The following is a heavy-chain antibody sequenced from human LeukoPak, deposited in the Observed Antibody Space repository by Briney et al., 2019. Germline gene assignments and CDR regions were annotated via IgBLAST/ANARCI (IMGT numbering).Heavy chain of an antibody. Sequence: PSETLSLTCTVSGVSISSYYWSWVRQPAGKELEWIGRIYASGKTDYNPYTPSLRSRVIVSLDTSKNQFSLFLTSVTAADTAMYYCARSFSDRYYFELWGQGALVTVSS. CDR1: GVSISSYY. J-gene: IGHJ4*02. CDR3: ARSFSDRYYFEL. V-gene: IGHV4-4*07. CDR2: IYASGKT. D-gene: IGHD1-14*01.